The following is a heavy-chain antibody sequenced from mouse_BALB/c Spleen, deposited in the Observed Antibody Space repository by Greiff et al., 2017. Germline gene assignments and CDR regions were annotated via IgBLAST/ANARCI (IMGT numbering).Heavy chain of an antibody. Sequence: EVKLMESGGGLVQPGGSRKLSCAASGFTFSSFGMHWVRQAPEKGLEWVAYIISGSSTIYYADTVKGRFTISRDNPKNTLFLQMTSLRSEDTAMYYCARTARAPYAMDYWGQGTSVTVSA. J-gene: IGHJ4*01. CDR3: ARTARAPYAMDY. D-gene: IGHD3-2*01. CDR2: IISGSSTI. V-gene: IGHV5-17*02. CDR1: GFTFSSFG.